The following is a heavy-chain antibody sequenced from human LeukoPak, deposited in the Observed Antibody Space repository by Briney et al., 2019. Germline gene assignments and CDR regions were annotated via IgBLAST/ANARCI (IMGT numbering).Heavy chain of an antibody. CDR1: GFTFSASW. Sequence: GGSLRLSCAASGFTFSASWMHWVRQAPGKGLVWVSRINGDGSTTDYADSVKGRFTISRDNAKNTLYLQMNSLRAEDMAVYYCARSGGGYWDSWRQGTLVSVSS. D-gene: IGHD2-21*01. V-gene: IGHV3-74*01. CDR2: INGDGSTT. CDR3: ARSGGGYWDS. J-gene: IGHJ4*02.